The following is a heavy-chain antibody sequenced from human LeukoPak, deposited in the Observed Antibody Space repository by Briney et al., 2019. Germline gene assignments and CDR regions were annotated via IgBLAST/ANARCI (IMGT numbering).Heavy chain of an antibody. J-gene: IGHJ4*02. D-gene: IGHD4-17*01. CDR2: INHSGST. V-gene: IGHV4-34*01. Sequence: SETLSLTCAVYGGSFSGNYWSWVRQPPGKGLEWIGEINHSGSTNYNPSLKSRVTISVDTSKKQFSLKLSSVTAADTAVYYCASLRILDDYGDYSYWGQGTLVTVSS. CDR1: GGSFSGNY. CDR3: ASLRILDDYGDYSY.